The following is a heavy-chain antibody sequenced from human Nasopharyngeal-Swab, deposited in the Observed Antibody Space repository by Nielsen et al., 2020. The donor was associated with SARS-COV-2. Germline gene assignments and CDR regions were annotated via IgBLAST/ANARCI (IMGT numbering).Heavy chain of an antibody. J-gene: IGHJ6*03. V-gene: IGHV3-73*01. CDR1: GFTFSGSA. Sequence: GGSLRLSCAASGFTFSGSAMHWVRQASGKGLEWVARIRSKANSYATAYAASVKGRFTISRDDSKNTAYLQMNSLKTEDTAVYYCTRHVPCSSTSCYYMDVWGKGTTVTVSS. D-gene: IGHD2-2*01. CDR2: IRSKANSYAT. CDR3: TRHVPCSSTSCYYMDV.